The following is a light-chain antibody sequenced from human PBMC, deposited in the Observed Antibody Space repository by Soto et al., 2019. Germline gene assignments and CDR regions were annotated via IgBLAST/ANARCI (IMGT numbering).Light chain of an antibody. V-gene: IGKV3-15*01. J-gene: IGKJ4*01. CDR2: FAS. Sequence: EIVMTQSPDTLAVSPGEEATLSCRASQNVSNNLAWYQQKTGQAPRLLIYFASTRATGIPARFSGSGSGTDFTLTISSLQSEDVAVYYCQQYGKWPLTFGGGAKVETK. CDR1: QNVSNN. CDR3: QQYGKWPLT.